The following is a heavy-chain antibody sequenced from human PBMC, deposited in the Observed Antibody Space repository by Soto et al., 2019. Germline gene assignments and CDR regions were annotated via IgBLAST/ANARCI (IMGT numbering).Heavy chain of an antibody. J-gene: IGHJ6*03. D-gene: IGHD6-6*01. V-gene: IGHV4-39*01. Sequence: SETLSLTCTVSGGSISSSSYYWGWIRQPPGKGLEWIGSIYYSGSTYYNPSLKSRVTISVDTSKNQFSLKLSSVTAADTAVYYCAVSVSSYYYYYMDVWGKGTTVTVSS. CDR3: AVSVSSYYYYYMDV. CDR1: GGSISSSSYY. CDR2: IYYSGST.